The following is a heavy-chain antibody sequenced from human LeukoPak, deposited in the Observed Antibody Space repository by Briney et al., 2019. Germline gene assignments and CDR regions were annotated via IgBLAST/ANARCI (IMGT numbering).Heavy chain of an antibody. CDR3: ARGGSNYVGTQGWFDP. Sequence: GGSLRLSCAASGFTFSSDAMSWVRQAPGKGLEWVSAISGSGGSTYYADSVKGRFTSSRDNSKNTLYLQMNSLRAEDTAVYYCARGGSNYVGTQGWFDPWGQGTLVTVSS. V-gene: IGHV3-23*01. CDR1: GFTFSSDA. D-gene: IGHD4-23*01. J-gene: IGHJ5*02. CDR2: ISGSGGST.